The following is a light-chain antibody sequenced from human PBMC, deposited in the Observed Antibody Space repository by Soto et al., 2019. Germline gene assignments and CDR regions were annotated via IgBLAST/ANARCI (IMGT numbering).Light chain of an antibody. V-gene: IGLV2-8*01. CDR1: SSDVGGYNY. J-gene: IGLJ1*01. CDR2: EVN. Sequence: QSALTQPPSASGSPGQSVTISCTGTSSDVGGYNYVSWYQQYSGKVPKLVVYEVNKRPSGVPDRFSGSKSGNTASLPVSGLQADDEADYYCTSYAGGNNVFGTGTKVTVL. CDR3: TSYAGGNNV.